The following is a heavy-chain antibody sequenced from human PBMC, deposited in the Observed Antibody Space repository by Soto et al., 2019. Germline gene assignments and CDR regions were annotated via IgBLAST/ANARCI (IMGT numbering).Heavy chain of an antibody. CDR1: GFTFSTCS. CDR3: ARDNGYDAATLDY. J-gene: IGHJ4*02. V-gene: IGHV3-21*02. D-gene: IGHD5-12*01. Sequence: EVQLVESGGGLVKPGGSLRLSCAASGFTFSTCSMNWVRQAPGKGLEWVSSISSSSSNIYYADSVKGRFTISRDNAKNPLYLQMNSLRADGTAVYYCARDNGYDAATLDYWGQGTLVTVSS. CDR2: ISSSSSNI.